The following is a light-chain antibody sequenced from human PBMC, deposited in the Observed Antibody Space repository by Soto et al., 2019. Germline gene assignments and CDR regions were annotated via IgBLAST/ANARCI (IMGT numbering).Light chain of an antibody. CDR1: QSVGSH. CDR2: GAS. CDR3: QQRSNWPGT. Sequence: EIVMTQSPATLSVSPGERATLSCRASQSVGSHLAWYQQRPGQSPRLLIYGASYRATGIPARFSGSGSGTDFTLTISSLEPKDFAVYYCQQRSNWPGTFGQGTKVDIK. J-gene: IGKJ1*01. V-gene: IGKV3-11*01.